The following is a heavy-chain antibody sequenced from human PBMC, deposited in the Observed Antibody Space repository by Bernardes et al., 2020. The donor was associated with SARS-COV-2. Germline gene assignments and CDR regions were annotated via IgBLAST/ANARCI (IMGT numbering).Heavy chain of an antibody. V-gene: IGHV3-7*04. CDR3: AGGGGY. Sequence: GSSLRLSCAASGFTFHTHWMRWVRQAPGKGLECVASINQDGSHADYVDSVKGRFTISRDNAKNSLYLQMNGLRVEDTALYYCAGGGGYWGQGALVTVSS. J-gene: IGHJ4*02. D-gene: IGHD2-15*01. CDR1: GFTFHTHW. CDR2: INQDGSHA.